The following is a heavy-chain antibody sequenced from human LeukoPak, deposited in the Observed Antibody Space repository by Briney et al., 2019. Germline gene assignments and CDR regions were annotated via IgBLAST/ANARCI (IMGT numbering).Heavy chain of an antibody. CDR1: GFTFRSYA. Sequence: GGSLRLSCAASGFTFRSYAMCWVRQAPGKGLEWVSATSGSGGNTYYADSVKGRFTISRDNSKNTLYLQMNSLRAEDTAVYYCAKHLKLGSQDYWGQGTLVTVSS. V-gene: IGHV3-23*01. J-gene: IGHJ4*02. CDR3: AKHLKLGSQDY. CDR2: TSGSGGNT. D-gene: IGHD7-27*01.